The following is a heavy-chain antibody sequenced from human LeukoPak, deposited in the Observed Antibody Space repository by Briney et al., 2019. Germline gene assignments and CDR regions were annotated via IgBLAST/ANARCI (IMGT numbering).Heavy chain of an antibody. Sequence: PSETLSLTCAVSGGSINRSSSYWGWIRQPPGKGLEWIGSIYYSGSTYYNPSLKSRVTISVDTSKNQFSLKLSSVTAADTAVYYCARAHVVDDAFDIWGQGTMVTVSS. J-gene: IGHJ3*02. D-gene: IGHD2-21*01. CDR1: GGSINRSSSY. V-gene: IGHV4-39*07. CDR2: IYYSGST. CDR3: ARAHVVDDAFDI.